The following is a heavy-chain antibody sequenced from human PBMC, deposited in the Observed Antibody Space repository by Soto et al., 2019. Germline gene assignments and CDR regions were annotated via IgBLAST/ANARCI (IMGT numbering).Heavy chain of an antibody. CDR3: ASVNLRFSYGIDV. J-gene: IGHJ6*02. CDR1: GFTFTDYA. CDR2: ISGIGGST. V-gene: IGHV3-23*01. Sequence: EVQLLESGGGLVQPGGSLRLSCAASGFTFTDYALSWVRQAPGKGLEWVATISGIGGSTYLADSVKGRLSISRDNSKNTVSLLMNSLRAEDTAVYFCASVNLRFSYGIDVWGQGTTVTVSS. D-gene: IGHD3-3*01.